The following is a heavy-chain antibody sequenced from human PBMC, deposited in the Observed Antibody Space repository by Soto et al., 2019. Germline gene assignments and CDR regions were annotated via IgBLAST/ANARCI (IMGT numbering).Heavy chain of an antibody. CDR3: ARRRTWLERYGLDV. J-gene: IGHJ6*02. CDR1: GDSINSYY. V-gene: IGHV4-59*01. D-gene: IGHD5-12*01. CDR2: IYFNGNT. Sequence: PSETLSLTCTVSGDSINSYYWVWIRQAPGKGLEWIGQIYFNGNTNYNPSLRSRVTISVDTSKDQFSLKLDSVTSADTAVYYRARRRTWLERYGLDVWGQGTTVTVSS.